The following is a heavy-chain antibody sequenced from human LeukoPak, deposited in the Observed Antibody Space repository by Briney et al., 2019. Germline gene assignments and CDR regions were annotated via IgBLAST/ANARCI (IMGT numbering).Heavy chain of an antibody. D-gene: IGHD3-3*01. CDR1: GGSFSGYY. CDR2: INHSGST. Sequence: SETLSLTCAVYGGSFSGYYWSWIRQPPGKGLEWIGEINHSGSTYYNPSLKSRVTISVDTSKNQFSLKLSSVTAADTAVYYCARGYYDFWSGSHASYFDLWGRGTLVTVSS. CDR3: ARGYYDFWSGSHASYFDL. J-gene: IGHJ2*01. V-gene: IGHV4-34*01.